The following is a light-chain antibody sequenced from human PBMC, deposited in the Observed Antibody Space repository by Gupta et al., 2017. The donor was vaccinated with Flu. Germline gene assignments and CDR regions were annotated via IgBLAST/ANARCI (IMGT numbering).Light chain of an antibody. CDR1: QNITNS. V-gene: IGKV1-39*01. Sequence: PFSLSASVGDTVTITCRASQNITNSLNWYQHKPGKGPELLISSASNLQSDFPSRFSGSGSGTDFTLTISRLQPEDFATYFCQQSDSTPWTFGQGTKVEI. J-gene: IGKJ1*01. CDR2: SAS. CDR3: QQSDSTPWT.